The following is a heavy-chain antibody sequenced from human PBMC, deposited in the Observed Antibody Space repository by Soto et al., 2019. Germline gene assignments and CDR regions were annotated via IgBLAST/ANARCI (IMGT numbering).Heavy chain of an antibody. CDR3: ARSTQLWTPYDY. V-gene: IGHV4-34*01. CDR2: INHSGST. D-gene: IGHD5-18*01. CDR1: GGSFSGYY. J-gene: IGHJ4*02. Sequence: QVQLQQWGAGLLEPSETLSLTCAVYGGSFSGYYWSWIRQPPGKGLEWIGEINHSGSTKYNPSLKSQVTISVDTSKNQFSLNLSSVTAADTAVYSCARSTQLWTPYDYWGQGTLVTVSS.